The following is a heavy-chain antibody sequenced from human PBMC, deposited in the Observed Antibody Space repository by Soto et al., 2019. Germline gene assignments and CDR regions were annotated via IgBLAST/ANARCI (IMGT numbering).Heavy chain of an antibody. V-gene: IGHV3-23*05. CDR1: GFSFSSYE. CDR2: VDNSGTIT. Sequence: GGSLRLSCVASGFSFSSYEMSWVRQAPGKGLEWVSTVDNSGTITYYADSVKGRFTISRDNSKNTLYLQMSSLRVEDTAIYYCAHRTGFDYWGQGALVTVSS. D-gene: IGHD1-1*01. CDR3: AHRTGFDY. J-gene: IGHJ4*02.